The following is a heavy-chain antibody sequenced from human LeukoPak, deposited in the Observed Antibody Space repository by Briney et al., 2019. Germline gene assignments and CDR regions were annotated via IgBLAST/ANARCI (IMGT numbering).Heavy chain of an antibody. CDR2: ISYDGSNA. D-gene: IGHD1-1*01. V-gene: IGHV3-30-3*01. CDR1: GIIFSGYA. CDR3: TKDPWKLQQPQGPIDY. Sequence: GGSLRLSCAASGIIFSGYAMHWVRQPPGGGLEWVAIISYDGSNAYYADSARGRFTISRDNSRNTLYLQMDSLRAEDTALYYCTKDPWKLQQPQGPIDYWGQGTLVTVSS. J-gene: IGHJ4*02.